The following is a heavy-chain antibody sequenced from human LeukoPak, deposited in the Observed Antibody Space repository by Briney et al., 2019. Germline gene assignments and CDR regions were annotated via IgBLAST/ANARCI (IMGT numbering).Heavy chain of an antibody. Sequence: HPGGSLRLSCVASGFTFSSYWMHWVRQAPGKGLVWVARINHDGDSANYADFVKGRFTISRDNAKNTLYLQMNSLRVEDTAIYYCAKDLSALLPGAHNYMDVWGKGTTVTISS. CDR1: GFTFSSYW. D-gene: IGHD3-3*02. CDR2: INHDGDSA. CDR3: AKDLSALLPGAHNYMDV. V-gene: IGHV3-74*01. J-gene: IGHJ6*03.